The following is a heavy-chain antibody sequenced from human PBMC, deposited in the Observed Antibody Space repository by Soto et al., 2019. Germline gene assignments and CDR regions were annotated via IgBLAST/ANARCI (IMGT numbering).Heavy chain of an antibody. CDR3: ARAKYYFDY. Sequence: PGGSLRLSCAASGFTFSSYEMNWVRQAPGKWLEWVSYISSSGSTIYYADSVKGRFTISRDNAKNSLYLQMNSLRAEDTAVYYCARAKYYFDYWGQGXLVTVSS. CDR2: ISSSGSTI. J-gene: IGHJ4*02. V-gene: IGHV3-48*03. CDR1: GFTFSSYE.